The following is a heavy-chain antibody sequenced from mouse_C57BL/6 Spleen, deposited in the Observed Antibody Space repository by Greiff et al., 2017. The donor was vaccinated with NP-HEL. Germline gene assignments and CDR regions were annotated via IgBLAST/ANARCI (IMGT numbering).Heavy chain of an antibody. CDR2: IYPGSGNT. V-gene: IGHV1-76*01. J-gene: IGHJ2*01. CDR3: ARSDGYYGYFDY. CDR1: GYTFTDYY. Sequence: QVQLQQSGAELVRPGASVKLSCKASGYTFTDYYINWVKQRPGQGLEWIARIYPGSGNTYYNEKFKGKATLTAEKSSSTAYMQLSSLTSEDSAVYFCARSDGYYGYFDYWGQGTTLTVSS. D-gene: IGHD2-3*01.